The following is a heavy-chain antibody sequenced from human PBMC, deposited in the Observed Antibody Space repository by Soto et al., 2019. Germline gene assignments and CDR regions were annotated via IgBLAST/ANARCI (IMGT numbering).Heavy chain of an antibody. V-gene: IGHV3-30-3*01. J-gene: IGHJ4*02. CDR3: ARGTVAGTWLRDY. Sequence: GSLRLSCAASGFTFSSYAMHWVRQAPGKGLEWVAVISYDGSNKYYADSVKGRFTISRDNSKDTLYLQMNSLRAEDTAVYYCARGTVAGTWLRDYWGQGTLVTVSS. CDR2: ISYDGSNK. D-gene: IGHD6-19*01. CDR1: GFTFSSYA.